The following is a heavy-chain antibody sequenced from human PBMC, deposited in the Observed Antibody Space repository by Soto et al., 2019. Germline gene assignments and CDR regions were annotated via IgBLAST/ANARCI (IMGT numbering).Heavy chain of an antibody. CDR1: GYSFTSXY. CDR3: AEQHXXXFDP. Sequence: GESLKISCKGSGYSFTSXYXTXVRQMPGKGLEWMGRIDXSXSYTXXXXXXQGHVTISADWSISTXYLQWSSLKASXXXXYYCAEQHXXXFDPWGQGSLV. J-gene: IGHJ5*02. CDR2: IDXSXSYT. D-gene: IGHD1-1*01. V-gene: IGHV5-10-1*01.